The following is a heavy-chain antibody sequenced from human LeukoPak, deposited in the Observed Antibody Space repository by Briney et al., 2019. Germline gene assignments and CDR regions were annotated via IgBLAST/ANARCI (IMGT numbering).Heavy chain of an antibody. CDR3: ARDYQGSGSYPYDAFDI. J-gene: IGHJ3*02. V-gene: IGHV4-30-4*01. CDR1: GGSISSGDYY. D-gene: IGHD3-10*01. CDR2: IYYSGST. Sequence: SQTLSLTCTVSGGSISSGDYYWSWIRQPPGKGLEWIGYIYYSGSTYYNPSLKSRVTISVDTSKNQFSLKLSSVTAADTAVYYCARDYQGSGSYPYDAFDIWGQGQWSPSLQ.